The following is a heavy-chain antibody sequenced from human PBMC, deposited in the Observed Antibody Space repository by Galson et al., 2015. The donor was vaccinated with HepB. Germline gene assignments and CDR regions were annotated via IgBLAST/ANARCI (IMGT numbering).Heavy chain of an antibody. J-gene: IGHJ4*02. V-gene: IGHV5-51*01. CDR1: GYSFNTYW. Sequence: QSGAEVKKPGESLKVSCKGSGYSFNTYWIGWVRQMPGKGLEWMGIIYPGDSDTRYSPSFQGQVTISAVKSISTAYLQWSSLKASDTAMYYCARWGYYDSYGYDYGYWGQGTLVTVSS. CDR3: ARWGYYDSYGYDYGY. CDR2: IYPGDSDT. D-gene: IGHD3-22*01.